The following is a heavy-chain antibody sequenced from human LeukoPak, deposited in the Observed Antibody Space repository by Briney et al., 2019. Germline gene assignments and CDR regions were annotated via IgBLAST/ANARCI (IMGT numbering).Heavy chain of an antibody. CDR3: ARHAITLFDY. J-gene: IGHJ4*02. CDR2: IYPGDSDT. Sequence: GGSLRLSSKGSGYRFTSYWMGWVRQMPGKGLEWMGIIYPGDSDTRYSPSFQGQVTISADKSISTAYLQWSSLKTAESGTECFARHAITLFDYWGQGTLVTVSS. CDR1: GYRFTSYW. V-gene: IGHV5-51*01. D-gene: IGHD3-10*01.